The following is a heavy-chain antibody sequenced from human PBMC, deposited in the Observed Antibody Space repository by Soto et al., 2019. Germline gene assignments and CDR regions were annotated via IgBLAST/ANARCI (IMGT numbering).Heavy chain of an antibody. Sequence: EVQLVESGGGLVQPGRSLRLSCAASGFTFDDYAMHWVRQAPGKGLEWVSGISWCSGSIGYADSVKGRFTISRDNAKNSRYLQMNSLRAEDTALYYCAKDGGYSSGRYGAWGQGTLVTVSS. V-gene: IGHV3-9*01. J-gene: IGHJ5*02. CDR2: ISWCSGSI. D-gene: IGHD6-19*01. CDR1: GFTFDDYA. CDR3: AKDGGYSSGRYGA.